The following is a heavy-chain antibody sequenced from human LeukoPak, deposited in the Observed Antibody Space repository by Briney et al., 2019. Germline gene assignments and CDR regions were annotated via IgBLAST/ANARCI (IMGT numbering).Heavy chain of an antibody. CDR1: GGTFSSYA. CDR3: ARGGYSYGYGYYFDY. Sequence: SVKVSCKASGGTFSSYAISWVRQAPGQGLEWLGGIIPIFDTANYAQKFQGRVTITADESTSTAYMELSSLRSEDTAVYYCARGGYSYGYGYYFDYWGQGTLVTVSS. CDR2: IIPIFDTA. D-gene: IGHD5-18*01. V-gene: IGHV1-69*13. J-gene: IGHJ4*02.